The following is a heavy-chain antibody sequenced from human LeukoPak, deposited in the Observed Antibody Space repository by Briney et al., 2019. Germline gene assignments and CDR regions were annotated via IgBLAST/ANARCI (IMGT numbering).Heavy chain of an antibody. CDR2: ISAYNGNT. V-gene: IGHV1-18*01. J-gene: IGHJ4*02. D-gene: IGHD6-13*01. CDR3: ARVAAAARGPYYFDY. CDR1: GYTFTSYG. Sequence: ASVKVSCKASGYTFTSYGISWVRQAPGQGLEWMGWISAYNGNTNYAQKLQGRVTMTTDTSTSTAYMELRSLRSDDTAVYYCARVAAAARGPYYFDYWGQGTLVTVSS.